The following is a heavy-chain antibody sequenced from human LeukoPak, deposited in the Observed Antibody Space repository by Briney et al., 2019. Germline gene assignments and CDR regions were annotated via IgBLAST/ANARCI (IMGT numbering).Heavy chain of an antibody. V-gene: IGHV4-59*01. CDR3: ARETSQKGAHYMDV. CDR1: GGSISSYS. CDR2: IYYSGST. Sequence: PSETLSLTCTVSGGSISSYSWNWIRQPAGKGLEWIGYIYYSGSTNYNPSLKSRVTISVDTSKNQFSLKLSSVTAADTAVYYCARETSQKGAHYMDVWGKGTTVTISS. D-gene: IGHD3-16*01. J-gene: IGHJ6*03.